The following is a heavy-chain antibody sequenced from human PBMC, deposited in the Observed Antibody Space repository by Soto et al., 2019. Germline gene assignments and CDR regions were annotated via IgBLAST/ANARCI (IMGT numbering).Heavy chain of an antibody. Sequence: SETLSLTCTFSGFSISSYYWGWIRQPPGKGLEWIGYIFYSGSTNYNPSLEGRVTISVDTSKNQFSLKVSSVTAADTAVYYCARHYPIGNNWNYFDYWGQGTLVTVSS. CDR3: ARHYPIGNNWNYFDY. CDR1: GFSISSYY. CDR2: IFYSGST. V-gene: IGHV4-59*01. J-gene: IGHJ4*02. D-gene: IGHD1-1*01.